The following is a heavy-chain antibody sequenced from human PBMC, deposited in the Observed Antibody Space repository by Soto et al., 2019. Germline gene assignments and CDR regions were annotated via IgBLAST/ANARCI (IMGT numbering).Heavy chain of an antibody. CDR1: GYSFTSYW. CDR3: ARTTYYDILTGYWGAFDI. J-gene: IGHJ3*02. Sequence: PGESLKISCKGSGYSFTSYWIGWVRQMPGKGLEWMGIIYPGDSDTRYSPSFQGQVTISADKSISTAYLQWSSLKASDTAMYYCARTTYYDILTGYWGAFDIRGQRTTVTVSS. D-gene: IGHD3-9*01. CDR2: IYPGDSDT. V-gene: IGHV5-51*01.